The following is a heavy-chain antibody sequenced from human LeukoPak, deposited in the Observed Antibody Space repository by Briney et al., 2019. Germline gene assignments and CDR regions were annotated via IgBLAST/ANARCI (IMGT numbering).Heavy chain of an antibody. CDR1: GFTFSSYV. CDR2: VSGSGVNT. CDR3: AKEGGSSWYDY. V-gene: IGHV3-23*01. D-gene: IGHD6-13*01. Sequence: GGSLRLSCAASGFTFSSYVLTWVRQAPGKGLEWASAVSGSGVNTYNADSVKGRFTISRDNSKNTMYLQMNSLRAEDTAVYYCAKEGGSSWYDYWGQGTLVTVSS. J-gene: IGHJ4*02.